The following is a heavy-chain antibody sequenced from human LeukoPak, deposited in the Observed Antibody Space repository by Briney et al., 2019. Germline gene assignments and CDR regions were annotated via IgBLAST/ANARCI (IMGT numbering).Heavy chain of an antibody. CDR1: GGSISSYY. J-gene: IGHJ4*02. CDR3: ARASGYSSSWYPDY. D-gene: IGHD6-13*01. Sequence: SETLSLTCTVSGGSISSYYWSWIRQPPGKGLEWIGYIYYSGSTNYNPSLRSRVTISVDTSKNQFSLKLSSVTAADTAVYYCARASGYSSSWYPDYWGQGTLVTVSS. V-gene: IGHV4-59*01. CDR2: IYYSGST.